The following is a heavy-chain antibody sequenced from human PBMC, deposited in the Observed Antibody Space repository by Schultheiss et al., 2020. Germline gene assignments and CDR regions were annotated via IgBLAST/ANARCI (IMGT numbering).Heavy chain of an antibody. J-gene: IGHJ5*02. V-gene: IGHV3-15*07. Sequence: CGSLRLSCAASGFTFSNAWMNWVRQAPGKGLEWVGRIKSKTDGGTTDYAAPVKGRFTISRDDSKNTLYLQMNSLKTEDTAVYYCTTDIAVAGTNWFDPWGQGTLVTVSS. CDR1: GFTFSNAW. CDR2: IKSKTDGGTT. D-gene: IGHD6-19*01. CDR3: TTDIAVAGTNWFDP.